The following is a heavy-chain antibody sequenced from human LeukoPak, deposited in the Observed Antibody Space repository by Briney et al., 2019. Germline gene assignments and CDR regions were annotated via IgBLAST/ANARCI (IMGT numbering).Heavy chain of an antibody. Sequence: PSXTLSLTCTVSGDSIISSYYWGWIRPPPGKGLEWIGSIYYSGSTYYNPSLKSRVAISVDTSKNQFSLKLSSVTAADTAVYYCAGRYSGSYHVDYWGQGTLVTVSS. D-gene: IGHD1-26*01. CDR1: GDSIISSYY. CDR2: IYYSGST. CDR3: AGRYSGSYHVDY. J-gene: IGHJ4*02. V-gene: IGHV4-39*01.